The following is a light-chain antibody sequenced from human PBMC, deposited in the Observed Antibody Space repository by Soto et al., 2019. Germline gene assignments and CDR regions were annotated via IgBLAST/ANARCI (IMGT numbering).Light chain of an antibody. CDR2: AAA. CDR1: PGINNM. V-gene: IGKV1-12*01. CDR3: QQANRFPLT. J-gene: IGKJ4*01. Sequence: DIQMTPSRSSVSASVGDRVTSTCRASPGINNMLAWYQQKPGKATRLLISAAATLQSGVPSGCSGSASGRDFTLTISSLQPEDSATYYCQQANRFPLTFGGGTRVEIK.